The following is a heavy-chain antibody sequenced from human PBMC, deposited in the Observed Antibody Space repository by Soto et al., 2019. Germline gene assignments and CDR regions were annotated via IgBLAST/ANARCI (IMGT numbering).Heavy chain of an antibody. CDR3: ARLPADWNYASYWFDP. Sequence: SETLSLTCTVSGGSISSSSYYWGWIRQPPGKGLEWIGSIYYSGSTYYNPSLKSRVTISVDTSKNQFSLKLSSVTAADTAVYYCARLPADWNYASYWFDPWGQGTLVTVSS. CDR2: IYYSGST. CDR1: GGSISSSSYY. J-gene: IGHJ5*02. D-gene: IGHD1-7*01. V-gene: IGHV4-39*01.